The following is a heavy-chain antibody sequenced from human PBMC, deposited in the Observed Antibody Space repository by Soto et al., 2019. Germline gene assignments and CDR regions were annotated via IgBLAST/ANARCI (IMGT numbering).Heavy chain of an antibody. J-gene: IGHJ5*02. CDR3: VRGGGGGLFDP. CDR1: GFTFSDYT. D-gene: IGHD2-15*01. V-gene: IGHV3-30-3*01. Sequence: GGSLRLSCEASGFTFSDYTLYWVRQAPGKGLEWLAGISKDGTKKDYADSVKGRFTISRDNAKRSLYLQMMSLTAEDTAIYYCVRGGGGGLFDPWGQGTMVTVSS. CDR2: ISKDGTKK.